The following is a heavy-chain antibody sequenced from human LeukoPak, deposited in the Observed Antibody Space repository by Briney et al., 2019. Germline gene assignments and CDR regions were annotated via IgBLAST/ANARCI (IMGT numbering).Heavy chain of an antibody. CDR1: GDSISGYY. J-gene: IGHJ4*02. CDR3: ARGGTYGRY. V-gene: IGHV4-59*01. CDR2: IYYSGTT. D-gene: IGHD3-10*01. Sequence: PSETLSLTCTVSGDSISGYYWSWIRQSPGKGLEWIANIYYSGTTNYNPSLKSRATVSVDTSKNQFSLKLSSVTAADTAFYYCARGGTYGRYWGQGTQVTVSS.